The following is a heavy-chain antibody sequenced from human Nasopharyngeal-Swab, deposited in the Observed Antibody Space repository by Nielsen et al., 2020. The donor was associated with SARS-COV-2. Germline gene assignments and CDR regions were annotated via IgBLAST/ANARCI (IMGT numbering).Heavy chain of an antibody. CDR2: INAAGTYT. D-gene: IGHD4/OR15-4a*01. V-gene: IGHV3-21*01. Sequence: GESLKISCAASGFSFSSHVMNWVRQAPGRGLQWLSSINAAGTYTYSADSVRGRLTTYSDNAQNALFLQLTSLTVEDTALYFCARGHGATYQGRDAFDVWGQGTMVAVSS. J-gene: IGHJ3*01. CDR3: ARGHGATYQGRDAFDV. CDR1: GFSFSSHV.